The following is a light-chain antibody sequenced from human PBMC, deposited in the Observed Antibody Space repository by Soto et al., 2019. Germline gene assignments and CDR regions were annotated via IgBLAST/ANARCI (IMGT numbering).Light chain of an antibody. Sequence: QSALTQPASVSGSPGQSITISCTRISSNVGSYNLVSWYQHPPGQAPKLIIYEGSERPSGVSNRFSGAQSGHTASLTISGLQAEDEADYYCSSYAGAVVFGGGTKLTVL. CDR3: SSYAGAVV. CDR2: EGS. CDR1: SSNVGSYNL. J-gene: IGLJ2*01. V-gene: IGLV2-23*01.